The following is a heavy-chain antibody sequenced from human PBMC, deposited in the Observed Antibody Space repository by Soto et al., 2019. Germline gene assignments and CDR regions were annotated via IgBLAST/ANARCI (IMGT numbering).Heavy chain of an antibody. J-gene: IGHJ4*02. D-gene: IGHD3-3*01. CDR1: GGSISSYY. Sequence: PXXTLSLPFTVSGGSISSYYWSWIPQPPGKGLEWIGYIYYSGSTNYNPSLKSRVTISVDTSKNQFSLKLSSVPAADTAVYYCARGNDFWSGYYTDWGQGTLVTVSS. V-gene: IGHV4-59*08. CDR2: IYYSGST. CDR3: ARGNDFWSGYYTD.